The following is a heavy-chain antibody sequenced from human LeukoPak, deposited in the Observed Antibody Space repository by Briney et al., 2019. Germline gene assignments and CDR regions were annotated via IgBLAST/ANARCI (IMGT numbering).Heavy chain of an antibody. CDR3: ARWAGSYGHTYYFDY. CDR2: IYPGDSDT. CDR1: GYSFTSYW. D-gene: IGHD5-18*01. Sequence: GESLKISCKGSGYSFTSYWIGWVRQMPGKGLEWMGIIYPGDSDTRYSPSFQGQVTISADKSISTAYLQWSSLKASDTAMYYRARWAGSYGHTYYFDYWGQGTLVTVSS. V-gene: IGHV5-51*01. J-gene: IGHJ4*02.